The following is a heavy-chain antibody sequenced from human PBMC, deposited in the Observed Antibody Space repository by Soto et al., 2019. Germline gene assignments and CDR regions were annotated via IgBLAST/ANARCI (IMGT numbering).Heavy chain of an antibody. D-gene: IGHD6-13*01. CDR3: ARLPLAAAYSDANT. CDR2: IDPSDSYI. J-gene: IGHJ5*02. CDR1: GYSFTSYW. Sequence: GESLKISCKGSGYSFTSYWISWLRQMPGKGLVWMGRIDPSDSYINYSPSFQGHVTISADKSISTAYLQWSSLKASDTAMYYCARLPLAAAYSDANTWGQGTLVTVSS. V-gene: IGHV5-10-1*01.